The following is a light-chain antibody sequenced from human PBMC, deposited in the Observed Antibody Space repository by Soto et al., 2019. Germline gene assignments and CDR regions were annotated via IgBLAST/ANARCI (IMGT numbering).Light chain of an antibody. V-gene: IGLV7-43*01. CDR1: TGAVTSGYY. J-gene: IGLJ3*02. CDR2: STG. CDR3: LLYYGGAQPWV. Sequence: QAVVTQEPSLTVSPGGTVTLTCASSTGAVTSGYYPNWFQQKPEQAPRALIYSTGNKHSWTPARFSGSLLGGKAVLTLSGVQPEDEAEYYCLLYYGGAQPWVFGGGTKLTVL.